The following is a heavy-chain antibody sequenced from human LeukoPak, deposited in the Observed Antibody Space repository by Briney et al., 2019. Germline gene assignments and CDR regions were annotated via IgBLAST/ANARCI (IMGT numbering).Heavy chain of an antibody. V-gene: IGHV4-59*08. Sequence: PSETLSLTCTVSGGSITDYYWTWIRQPPGKGLEWIGYIYFSGSTKYSPSLMSRVAMSIDTSKNQFSLRLSSLTAADTAVYYCVRRRAVPGHYYFDDWGQGTLVTVSS. CDR3: VRRRAVPGHYYFDD. CDR1: GGSITDYY. D-gene: IGHD6-19*01. J-gene: IGHJ4*02. CDR2: IYFSGST.